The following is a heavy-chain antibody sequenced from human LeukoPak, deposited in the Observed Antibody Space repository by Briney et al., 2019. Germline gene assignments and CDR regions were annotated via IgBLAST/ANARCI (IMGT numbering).Heavy chain of an antibody. V-gene: IGHV4-4*07. Sequence: PSETLSLTCTVSGGSISSYYWSWIRQPAGKGLEWIGRFYSGGSTDYNPSLKSRVTMSVDTSKNQFSLKLSSVTAADTAVYYCARVSSGYDLPGSLANYYFDYWGQGTLVTVSS. CDR2: FYSGGST. CDR1: GGSISSYY. CDR3: ARVSSGYDLPGSLANYYFDY. D-gene: IGHD5-12*01. J-gene: IGHJ4*02.